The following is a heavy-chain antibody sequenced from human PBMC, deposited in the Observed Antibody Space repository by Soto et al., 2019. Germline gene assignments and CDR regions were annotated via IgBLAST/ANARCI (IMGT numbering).Heavy chain of an antibody. V-gene: IGHV4-31*03. Sequence: QVQLQESGPGLVKPSQTLSLTCTVSGGSISSGGYYWSWIRQHPGKGLEWIGYIYYSGSTYYNPSLNSRVTISVDTSKNQFSLKLSSVTAADTAVYYCARVRVPRCSGGSCYHVHRRFYYFDYWGQGTLVTVSS. CDR3: ARVRVPRCSGGSCYHVHRRFYYFDY. D-gene: IGHD2-15*01. J-gene: IGHJ4*02. CDR2: IYYSGST. CDR1: GGSISSGGYY.